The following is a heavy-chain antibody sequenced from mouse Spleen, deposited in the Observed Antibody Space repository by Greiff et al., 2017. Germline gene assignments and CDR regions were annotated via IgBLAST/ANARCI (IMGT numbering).Heavy chain of an antibody. Sequence: EVQLVESGPELVKPGASVKISCKASGYSFTGYYMNWVKQSPEKSLEWIGEINPSTGGTTYNQKFKAKATLTVDKSSSTAYMQLKSLTSEDAAVYYCAREGGARAPFAYWGQGTLVTVSA. CDR3: AREGGARAPFAY. CDR1: GYSFTGYY. V-gene: IGHV1-42*01. CDR2: INPSTGGT. D-gene: IGHD3-1*01. J-gene: IGHJ3*01.